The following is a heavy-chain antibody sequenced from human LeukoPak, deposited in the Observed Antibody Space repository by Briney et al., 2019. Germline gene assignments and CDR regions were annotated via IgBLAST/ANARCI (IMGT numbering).Heavy chain of an antibody. D-gene: IGHD3-10*01. CDR1: GGSISSYY. CDR3: ARDGSGSYYGSYYYGMDV. CDR2: IYYSGST. J-gene: IGHJ6*02. V-gene: IGHV4-59*01. Sequence: SETLSLTCTVSGGSISSYYWSWIRQPPGKGLEWIGYIYYSGSTNYNPSLKSRVTISVDTSKNQFSLKLSFVTAADTAVYYCARDGSGSYYGSYYYGMDVWGQGTTVTVSS.